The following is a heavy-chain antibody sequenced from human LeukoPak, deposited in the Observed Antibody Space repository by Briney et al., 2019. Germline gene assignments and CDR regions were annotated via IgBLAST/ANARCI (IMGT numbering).Heavy chain of an antibody. CDR1: NGAVKNYY. D-gene: IGHD5-24*01. CDR3: AREDGYNMDDAFDI. Sequence: PSETLSLTCSVSNGAVKNYYWTWIRQPPGQGLEWIGSVYYSGDTYYNPSLKSRVTISVDTSKNQFSLRLRSVTAADTAVYYCAREDGYNMDDAFDIWGQGTMVSVSS. V-gene: IGHV4-59*05. J-gene: IGHJ3*02. CDR2: VYYSGDT.